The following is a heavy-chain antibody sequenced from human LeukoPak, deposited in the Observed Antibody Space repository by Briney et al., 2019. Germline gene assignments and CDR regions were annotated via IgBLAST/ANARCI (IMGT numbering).Heavy chain of an antibody. V-gene: IGHV1-8*01. CDR1: GYTFTSYD. D-gene: IGHD6-13*01. Sequence: ASVKVSCKASGYTFTSYDINWVRQATGQGPEWMGWMNPNSGNTGYAQKFQGRVTMTRNTSISTAYMELSSLRSEDTAVYYCARGAFSSSWNYHYGMDVWGQGTTVTVSS. CDR3: ARGAFSSSWNYHYGMDV. J-gene: IGHJ6*02. CDR2: MNPNSGNT.